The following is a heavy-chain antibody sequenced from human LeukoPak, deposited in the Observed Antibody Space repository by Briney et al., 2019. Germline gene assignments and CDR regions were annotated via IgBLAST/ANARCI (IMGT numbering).Heavy chain of an antibody. Sequence: GGPLRLSCAASGFSFGTYGMNWVRQAPGKGLEWVSYISASSSTIYYADSVKGRFTISRDNAKNSLYLQVNGLRDEDTAVYYCARDAGSGYFDYWGQGTLVTVSS. D-gene: IGHD6-19*01. J-gene: IGHJ4*02. CDR3: ARDAGSGYFDY. CDR1: GFSFGTYG. V-gene: IGHV3-48*02. CDR2: ISASSSTI.